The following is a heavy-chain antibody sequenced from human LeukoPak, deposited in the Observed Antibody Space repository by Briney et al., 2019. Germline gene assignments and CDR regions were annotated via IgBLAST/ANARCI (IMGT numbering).Heavy chain of an antibody. D-gene: IGHD3-9*01. Sequence: PGGSLRLSCAASGFTFSTYAMSWVRQAPGKGLEWVSSISGSGGSTYYADSVKGRFTISRDNSKNTLYLQMNSLRAEDTAVYYCAKLAYYDILTGNNWFDPWGQGTLVTVSS. J-gene: IGHJ5*02. V-gene: IGHV3-23*01. CDR2: ISGSGGST. CDR3: AKLAYYDILTGNNWFDP. CDR1: GFTFSTYA.